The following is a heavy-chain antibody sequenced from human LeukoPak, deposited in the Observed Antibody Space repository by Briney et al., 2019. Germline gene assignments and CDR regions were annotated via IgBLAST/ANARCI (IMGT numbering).Heavy chain of an antibody. CDR3: AKSGGGTTVTEPDY. CDR1: GFTFNSYG. J-gene: IGHJ4*02. D-gene: IGHD4-17*01. V-gene: IGHV3-30*02. Sequence: PGGSLRLSCAASGFTFNSYGMHWVRQAPGKGLEWVAFIRYDGTNTYYADSVKGRFTISRDNSKNTLYLQMNSLRAEDTAVYYCAKSGGGTTVTEPDYWGQGTLVTVSS. CDR2: IRYDGTNT.